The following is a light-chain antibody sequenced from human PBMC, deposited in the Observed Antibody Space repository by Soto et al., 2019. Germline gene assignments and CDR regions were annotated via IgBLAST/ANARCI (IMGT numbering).Light chain of an antibody. J-gene: IGLJ2*01. CDR3: CSYAGSSTFVV. CDR2: EVS. V-gene: IGLV2-23*02. CDR1: SSDVGSYNL. Sequence: QSVLTQPASVSGSPGQSITISCTGTSSDVGSYNLVSWYQQHPGKAPKLMIYEVSKPPSGVSNRFSGSKSGNTASLTISGLQAEHEADYYCCSYAGSSTFVVFGGGTKLTVL.